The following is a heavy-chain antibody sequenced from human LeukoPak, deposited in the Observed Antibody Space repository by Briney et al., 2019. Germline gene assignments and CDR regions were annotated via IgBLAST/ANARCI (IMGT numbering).Heavy chain of an antibody. Sequence: ASVKVSCKLSGYTLTELSMYWVRRDPGEGLEWMGGCDPEDGAVIYALKFQSRVTMNEHTSTDTAYMELSSLRSEDTAVYYCASMYSSGGFDYWVRGTLATVSA. CDR3: ASMYSSGGFDY. J-gene: IGHJ4*02. D-gene: IGHD6-19*01. V-gene: IGHV1-24*01. CDR2: CDPEDGAV. CDR1: GYTLTELS.